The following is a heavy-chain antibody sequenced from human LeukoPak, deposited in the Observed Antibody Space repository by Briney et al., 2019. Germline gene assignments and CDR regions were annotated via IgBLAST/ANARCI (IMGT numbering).Heavy chain of an antibody. CDR1: GFTFDDYG. V-gene: IGHV3-20*04. CDR2: INWNGGST. J-gene: IGHJ6*03. CDR3: ARDRKWWYYYGSAYYYMDV. Sequence: GGSLRLSCAASGFTFDDYGMSWVRQAPGKGLEWVSGINWNGGSTGYADSVKGRFTISRDNAKNSLYLQMNSLRAEDTALYYCARDRKWWYYYGSAYYYMDVWGKGTTVTVSS. D-gene: IGHD3-10*01.